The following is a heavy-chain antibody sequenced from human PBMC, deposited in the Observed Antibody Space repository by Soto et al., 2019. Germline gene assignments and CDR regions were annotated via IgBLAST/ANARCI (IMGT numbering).Heavy chain of an antibody. V-gene: IGHV1-69*13. CDR1: GGTFSSYA. Sequence: ASVKVSCKASGGTFSSYAISWVRQAPGQGLEWMGGIIPIFGTANYAQKFQGRVTITADESTSTAYMELSSLRSEDTAVYYCARGPPGRRYYYYYGMDVWGQGTTVPVSS. CDR2: IIPIFGTA. J-gene: IGHJ6*02. CDR3: ARGPPGRRYYYYYGMDV. D-gene: IGHD3-10*01.